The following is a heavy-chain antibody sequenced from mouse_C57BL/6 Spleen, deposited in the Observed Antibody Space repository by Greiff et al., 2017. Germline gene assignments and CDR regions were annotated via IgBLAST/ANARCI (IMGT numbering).Heavy chain of an antibody. CDR3: ARDLDYYGSSWYWYFDV. CDR1: GFTFSDYY. Sequence: DVKLVESEGGLVQPGSSMKLSCTASGFTFSDYYMAWVRQVPEKGLEWVANINYDGSSTYYLDSLKSRFIISRDNAKNILYLQMSSLKSEDTATYYCARDLDYYGSSWYWYFDVWGTGTTVTVSS. D-gene: IGHD1-1*01. J-gene: IGHJ1*03. V-gene: IGHV5-16*01. CDR2: INYDGSST.